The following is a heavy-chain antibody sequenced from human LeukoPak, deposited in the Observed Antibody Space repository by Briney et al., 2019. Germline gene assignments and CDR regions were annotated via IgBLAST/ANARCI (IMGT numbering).Heavy chain of an antibody. CDR2: IIPIFGTA. D-gene: IGHD3-22*01. CDR3: ARGPNYYDSSGYHPNDY. CDR1: GGTFSSYA. Sequence: SVKVSCKASGGTFSSYAISWVRQAPGQGLEWMGAIIPIFGTANYAQKFQGRVTITADESTSTAYMELSSLRSEDTAVYYCARGPNYYDSSGYHPNDYWGQGTLVTVSS. J-gene: IGHJ4*02. V-gene: IGHV1-69*13.